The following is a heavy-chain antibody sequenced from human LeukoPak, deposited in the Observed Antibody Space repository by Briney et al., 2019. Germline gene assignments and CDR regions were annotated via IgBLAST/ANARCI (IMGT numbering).Heavy chain of an antibody. V-gene: IGHV4-4*07. J-gene: IGHJ6*03. CDR3: AREGITIFGVVIPYYMDV. CDR1: GGSISSYY. CDR2: IYGSGGT. Sequence: SSETLSLTCTVSGGSISSYYWSWIRQPAGKGLEWIGRIYGSGGTNYNSSLKSRVTMSADTSENQFSLKLSSVTAADTAVYYCAREGITIFGVVIPYYMDVWGKGTTVTVSS. D-gene: IGHD3-3*01.